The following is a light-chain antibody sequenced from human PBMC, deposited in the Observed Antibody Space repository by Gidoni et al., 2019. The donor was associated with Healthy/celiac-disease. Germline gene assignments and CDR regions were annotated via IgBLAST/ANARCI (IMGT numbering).Light chain of an antibody. J-gene: IGKJ3*01. V-gene: IGKV3-20*01. Sequence: EIVLTQSPGTLSLSPGERATLSCRASQSVSSSYLAWYQQKPGQAPRLLIYGASSRATGIPDRCIGSGSGTDFTLTISRLEPEDLAVYYCQQYGSSRATFGPGTKVDIK. CDR3: QQYGSSRAT. CDR1: QSVSSSY. CDR2: GAS.